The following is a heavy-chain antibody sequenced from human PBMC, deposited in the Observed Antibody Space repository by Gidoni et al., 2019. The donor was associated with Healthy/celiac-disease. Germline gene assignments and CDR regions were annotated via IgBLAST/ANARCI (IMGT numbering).Heavy chain of an antibody. Sequence: QVQLVQSGAEVKKPGASVKVSCKASGYTFTSYAMHWVRQAPGQRLEWMGWINAGKGNTKDSQKFQGRVTITRDTSASTAYMELSSLRSEDTAVYYCARSIAVADYYYGTDVWGQGTTVTVSS. J-gene: IGHJ6*02. CDR2: INAGKGNT. V-gene: IGHV1-3*01. D-gene: IGHD6-19*01. CDR3: ARSIAVADYYYGTDV. CDR1: GYTFTSYA.